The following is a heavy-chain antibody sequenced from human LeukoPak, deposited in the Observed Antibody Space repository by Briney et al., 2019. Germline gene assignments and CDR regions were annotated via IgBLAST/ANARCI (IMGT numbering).Heavy chain of an antibody. CDR3: ARDLYTVTTYSSYYYGMDV. Sequence: GRSLRLSCAASGFTFSSYAMHWVRQAPGKGLEWVAVISYDGSNKYYADSVKGRFTISRDNSKNTLYLQMNSLRAEDTAVYYCARDLYTVTTYSSYYYGMDVWGQGTTVTVSS. J-gene: IGHJ6*02. CDR2: ISYDGSNK. D-gene: IGHD4-17*01. CDR1: GFTFSSYA. V-gene: IGHV3-30-3*01.